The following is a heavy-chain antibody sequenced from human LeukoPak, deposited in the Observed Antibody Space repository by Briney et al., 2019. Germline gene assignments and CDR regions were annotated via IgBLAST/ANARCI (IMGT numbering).Heavy chain of an antibody. CDR1: GYTFTGYY. CDR3: ARDLVVVVAATPDYFDY. J-gene: IGHJ4*02. V-gene: IGHV1-2*02. CDR2: INPNSGGT. Sequence: ASVKVSCKASGYTFTGYYMHWVRQAPGQGLEWMGWINPNSGGTNYAQKFQGRVTMTRDTSISTAYMELSRLRSDDTAVYYCARDLVVVVAATPDYFDYWGQGTLVTVFS. D-gene: IGHD2-15*01.